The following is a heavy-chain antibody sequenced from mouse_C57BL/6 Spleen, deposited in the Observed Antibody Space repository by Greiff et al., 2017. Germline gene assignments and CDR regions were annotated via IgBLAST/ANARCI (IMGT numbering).Heavy chain of an antibody. CDR3: ARDGYYWFAY. Sequence: EVKLVESGGCLVKPGGSLKLSCAASGFTFSSYAMSWVRQTPEKRLEWVATISDGGSYTYYPDNVKGRFTISRDNAKNNLYLQMSHLKSEDTAMYYCARDGYYWFAYWGQGTLVTVSA. CDR2: ISDGGSYT. V-gene: IGHV5-4*01. CDR1: GFTFSSYA. J-gene: IGHJ3*01. D-gene: IGHD2-3*01.